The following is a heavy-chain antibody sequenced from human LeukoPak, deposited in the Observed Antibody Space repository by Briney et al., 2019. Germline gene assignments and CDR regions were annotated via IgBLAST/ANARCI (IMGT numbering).Heavy chain of an antibody. CDR1: GGPISSGNYY. CDR3: ARGNYDGSAYPFDY. CDR2: IYPSGST. V-gene: IGHV4-61*09. D-gene: IGHD3-22*01. J-gene: IGHJ4*02. Sequence: PSQTLSLTCTVSGGPISSGNYYWTWLRQPAGQGLEWIGHIYPSGSTDYNPSLTSRVTISIDTSKNQFSLNLSSVIAADTAVYFCARGNYDGSAYPFDYWGQGTLVTVAS.